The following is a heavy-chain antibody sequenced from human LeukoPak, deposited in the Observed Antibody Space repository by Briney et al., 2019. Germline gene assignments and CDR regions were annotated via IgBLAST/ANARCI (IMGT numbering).Heavy chain of an antibody. V-gene: IGHV1-2*02. CDR3: AAGDTAMVRIDY. D-gene: IGHD5-18*01. CDR1: GYTFTGYY. Sequence: ASVTVSCKASGYTFTGYYMHWVRQAPGQGLEWMGWINPNSGGTNYAQKFQGRVTMTRDTSISTAYMELSRLRSDDTAVYYCAAGDTAMVRIDYWGQGTLVTVSS. CDR2: INPNSGGT. J-gene: IGHJ4*02.